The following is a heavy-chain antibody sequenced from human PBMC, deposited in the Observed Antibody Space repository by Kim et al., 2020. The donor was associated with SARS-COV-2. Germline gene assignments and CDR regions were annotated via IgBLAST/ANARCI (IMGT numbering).Heavy chain of an antibody. D-gene: IGHD5-12*01. CDR1: GYTFTSYA. J-gene: IGHJ4*02. CDR2: INAGNGNT. V-gene: IGHV1-3*01. CDR3: AKAWGYSGYEELVDY. Sequence: ASVKVSCKASGYTFTSYAMHWVRQAPGQRLEWMGWINAGNGNTKYSQKFQGRVTITRDTSASTAYMELSSLRSEDTAVYYCAKAWGYSGYEELVDYWGQGTLVTVSS.